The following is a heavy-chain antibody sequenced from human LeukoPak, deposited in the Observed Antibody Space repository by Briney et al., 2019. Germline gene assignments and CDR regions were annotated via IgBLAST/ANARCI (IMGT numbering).Heavy chain of an antibody. V-gene: IGHV1-18*01. J-gene: IGHJ4*02. Sequence: ASVKVSCKASGYTFTGYYMHWVRQAPGQGLEWMGWISAYNGNTNYAQKLQGRVTMTTDTSTSTAYMELRSLRSDDTAVYYCARLGSGNYYDSRGQLDYWGQGTLVTVSS. D-gene: IGHD1-26*01. CDR3: ARLGSGNYYDSRGQLDY. CDR2: ISAYNGNT. CDR1: GYTFTGYY.